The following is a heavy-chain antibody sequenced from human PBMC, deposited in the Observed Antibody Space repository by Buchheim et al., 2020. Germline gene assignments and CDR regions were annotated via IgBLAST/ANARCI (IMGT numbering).Heavy chain of an antibody. J-gene: IGHJ6*02. D-gene: IGHD6-13*01. V-gene: IGHV3-21*01. Sequence: EVQLMESGGGLVKPGGSLRLSCAASGFTFSSYSMNWVRQAPGKGLEWVSSISSSSSYIYYADSVKGRFTISRDTAKNSLYLQMNSLRAEDTAVYYCARAMVGFQQPVSYGMDVWGQGTT. CDR3: ARAMVGFQQPVSYGMDV. CDR2: ISSSSSYI. CDR1: GFTFSSYS.